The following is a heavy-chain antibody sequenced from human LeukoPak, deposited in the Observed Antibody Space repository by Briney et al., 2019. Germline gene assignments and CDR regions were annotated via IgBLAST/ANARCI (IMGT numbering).Heavy chain of an antibody. CDR2: INEDGSTT. CDR3: AKPLLGSGSYYGHYYYGMDV. Sequence: PGGSLRLSCAASGFTFSSNWMHWVRQAPGKGLVWVSRINEDGSTTNYADSVKGRSTIFRDNAKNTLYLQMNSLRAEDTAVYYCAKPLLGSGSYYGHYYYGMDVWGQGTTVTVSS. J-gene: IGHJ6*02. CDR1: GFTFSSNW. D-gene: IGHD3-10*01. V-gene: IGHV3-74*01.